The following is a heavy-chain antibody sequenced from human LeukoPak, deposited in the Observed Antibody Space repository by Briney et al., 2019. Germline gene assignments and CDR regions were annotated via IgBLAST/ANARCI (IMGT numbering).Heavy chain of an antibody. CDR3: ARGRTGITMVRGVIQKSLYYFDY. D-gene: IGHD3-10*01. Sequence: SETLSLTCAVYGDSFSGYYWSWLRQPPGKGLEWLGEINHSGSTSYNPSLKSRDTISVDPSKNQFSLKLSSVTAADTAVYYCARGRTGITMVRGVIQKSLYYFDYWGQGTLVTVSS. V-gene: IGHV4-34*01. CDR2: INHSGST. J-gene: IGHJ4*02. CDR1: GDSFSGYY.